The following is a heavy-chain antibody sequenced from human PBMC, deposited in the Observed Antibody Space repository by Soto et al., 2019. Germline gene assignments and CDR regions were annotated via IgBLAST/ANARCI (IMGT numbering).Heavy chain of an antibody. CDR1: GFTFSSYW. Sequence: GGSLRLSCAASGFTFSSYWMSWVRQAPGKGLEWVANIKQDGSEKYYVDSVKGRFTISRDNAKNSLYLQMNSLRAEDTAVYYCARDGEDYYYDSSGYYSYWYFDLWGRGTLVTVSS. V-gene: IGHV3-7*05. CDR2: IKQDGSEK. CDR3: ARDGEDYYYDSSGYYSYWYFDL. D-gene: IGHD3-22*01. J-gene: IGHJ2*01.